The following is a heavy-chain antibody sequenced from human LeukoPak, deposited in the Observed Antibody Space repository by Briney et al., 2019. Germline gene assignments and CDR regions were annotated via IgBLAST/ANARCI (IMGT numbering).Heavy chain of an antibody. CDR3: ARGSPPRYSGYDWVF. V-gene: IGHV3-7*01. CDR1: GFAFSDYW. D-gene: IGHD5-12*01. CDR2: INQDGSQT. Sequence: SGGSLRLSCTASGFAFSDYWMSWVRQAPGKGLEWLANINQDGSQTSYVDSVRGRFTVSRDNAKNSLYLQMNSLRADDTAVYYCARGSPPRYSGYDWVFWGRGTLVTVSS. J-gene: IGHJ4*02.